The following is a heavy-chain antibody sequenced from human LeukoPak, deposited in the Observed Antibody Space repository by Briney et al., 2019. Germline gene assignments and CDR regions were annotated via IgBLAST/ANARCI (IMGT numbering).Heavy chain of an antibody. D-gene: IGHD1-26*01. Sequence: SETLSLTCTVSGGSISSYYWSWIRQPPGKGLEWIGYIYHSGSTNYNPSLKSRVTISVDTSKNQFSLKLSSVTAADTAVYYCARDGVVGATMEYNWFDPWGQGTLVTVSS. CDR2: IYHSGST. CDR3: ARDGVVGATMEYNWFDP. CDR1: GGSISSYY. V-gene: IGHV4-59*01. J-gene: IGHJ5*02.